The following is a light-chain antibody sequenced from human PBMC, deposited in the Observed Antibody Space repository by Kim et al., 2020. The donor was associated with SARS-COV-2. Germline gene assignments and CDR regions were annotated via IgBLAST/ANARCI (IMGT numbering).Light chain of an antibody. CDR1: QSVSSN. CDR2: GAS. Sequence: EIVLTQSPGTLSLSPGERATLSCRASQSVSSNLAWYQQKPGQAPRLLIYGASTRATGIPARFSGSGSGTEFTLTISSLQSEDFAVYYCQQYNNWPPRTTFGGGTKVDIK. V-gene: IGKV3-15*01. CDR3: QQYNNWPPRTT. J-gene: IGKJ4*01.